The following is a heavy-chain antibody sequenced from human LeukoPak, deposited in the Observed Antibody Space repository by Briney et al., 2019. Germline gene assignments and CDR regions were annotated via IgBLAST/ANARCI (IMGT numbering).Heavy chain of an antibody. D-gene: IGHD6-13*01. CDR3: ARDGPEYSSSWYAARYYYYIDV. V-gene: IGHV3-21*01. J-gene: IGHJ6*03. CDR2: ISSSSSDK. Sequence: GGSLRLSCAASGFAFSSYTMNWVRQAPGKGLEWVSSISSSSSDKYYADSVKGRFTISRDNAKNSLYLQMNSLRAEDTAVYYCARDGPEYSSSWYAARYYYYIDVWGKGTTVTISS. CDR1: GFAFSSYT.